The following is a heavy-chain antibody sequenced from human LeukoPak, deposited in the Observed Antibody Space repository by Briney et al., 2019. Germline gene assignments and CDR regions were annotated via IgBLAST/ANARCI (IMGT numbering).Heavy chain of an antibody. CDR3: ARAGANGIEAAGSLRY. Sequence: SETLSLTCTVSGGSISSGDYYWSWIRQPPGKGLEWIGNIYYSGSTYYNPSLKSRVTISVDTSKNQFSLKLSSVTAADTAVYYCARAGANGIEAAGSLRYWGQGTLVTVSS. D-gene: IGHD6-13*01. J-gene: IGHJ4*02. CDR1: GGSISSGDYY. V-gene: IGHV4-30-4*02. CDR2: IYYSGST.